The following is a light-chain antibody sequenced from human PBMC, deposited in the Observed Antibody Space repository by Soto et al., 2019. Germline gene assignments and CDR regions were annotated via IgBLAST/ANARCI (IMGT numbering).Light chain of an antibody. V-gene: IGLV1-47*02. CDR3: QSFDSSLSAVV. J-gene: IGLJ3*02. CDR1: SSNVGFNA. CDR2: GNS. Sequence: QSVLTQPPSASGAPGQRVTLSCIGGSSNVGFNAVNWYQQLPGAAPKLLIRGNSQRPSGVPDRFSGSKSGTSASLAIIGLRAEDEAHYYCQSFDSSLSAVVFGGGTKLTVL.